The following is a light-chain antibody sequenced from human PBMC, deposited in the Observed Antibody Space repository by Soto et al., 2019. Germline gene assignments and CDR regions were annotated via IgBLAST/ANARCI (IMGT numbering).Light chain of an antibody. V-gene: IGLV1-40*01. Sequence: QSVLTQPPSVSGAPGQRVTISCPGSSSNIGAGYDVHWYQQLPGTAPKLLIYGNSNRPSGVPDRFSGSKSGTSASLAITGLQAEDEADYYCQSYDSSLRGVVFGGGTQLTVL. CDR3: QSYDSSLRGVV. J-gene: IGLJ2*01. CDR2: GNS. CDR1: SSNIGAGYD.